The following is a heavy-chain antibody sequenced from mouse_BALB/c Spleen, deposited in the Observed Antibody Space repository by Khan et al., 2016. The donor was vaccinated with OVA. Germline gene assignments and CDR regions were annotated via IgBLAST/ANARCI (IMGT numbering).Heavy chain of an antibody. J-gene: IGHJ1*01. Sequence: QIQLVQSGPELMKPGETVKISCKASGYTFTNYGMNWVKQAPGKGLKWMGWINTYTGEPTYTDDFKGRFAFSLETSASTAYLQINNLRIEDMAKYCGARGASCWYFDVGGAGTTVTVSS. CDR1: GYTFTNYG. CDR3: ARGASCWYFDV. CDR2: INTYTGEP. V-gene: IGHV9-1*02.